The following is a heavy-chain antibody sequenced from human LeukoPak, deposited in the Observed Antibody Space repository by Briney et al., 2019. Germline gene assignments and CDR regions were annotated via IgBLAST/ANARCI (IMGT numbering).Heavy chain of an antibody. CDR3: ALIILTGDGFDY. D-gene: IGHD3-9*01. CDR1: GYTFTGYY. Sequence: EASVKVSCKASGYTFTGYYMHWVRQAPGQGLEWMGWINPNSGGTNYAQKFQGRVTMTRDTSISTAYMELSRLRSDDTAVYYCALIILTGDGFDYWGQGTLVTVSS. V-gene: IGHV1-2*02. J-gene: IGHJ4*02. CDR2: INPNSGGT.